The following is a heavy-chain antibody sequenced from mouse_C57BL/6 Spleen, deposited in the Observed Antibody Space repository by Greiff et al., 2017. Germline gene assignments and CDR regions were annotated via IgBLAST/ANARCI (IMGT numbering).Heavy chain of an antibody. Sequence: QVQLKESGTELVKPGASVKLSCKASGYTFTSYWMHWVKQRPGQGLEWIGNINPSNGGTNYNEKFKSKATLTVDKSSSTAYMQLSSLTSEDSAVYYCARNPLGVRRYFDVWGTGTTVTVSS. J-gene: IGHJ1*03. CDR3: ARNPLGVRRYFDV. CDR2: INPSNGGT. CDR1: GYTFTSYW. V-gene: IGHV1-53*01. D-gene: IGHD2-2*01.